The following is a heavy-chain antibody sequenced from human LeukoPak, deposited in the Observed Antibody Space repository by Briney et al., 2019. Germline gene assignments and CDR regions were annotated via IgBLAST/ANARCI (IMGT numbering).Heavy chain of an antibody. D-gene: IGHD1-26*01. CDR2: VYSTGST. CDR1: GGSISRYY. J-gene: IGHJ4*02. Sequence: SETLSLTCSVSGGSISRYYWSWVRQPAGKGLEWIGRVYSTGSTHYNPSLESRVTVSVDMSKDQFSLKLSSVTAADTAAYYCARAPSSGATYFDYWGQGSLVTVSS. CDR3: ARAPSSGATYFDY. V-gene: IGHV4-4*07.